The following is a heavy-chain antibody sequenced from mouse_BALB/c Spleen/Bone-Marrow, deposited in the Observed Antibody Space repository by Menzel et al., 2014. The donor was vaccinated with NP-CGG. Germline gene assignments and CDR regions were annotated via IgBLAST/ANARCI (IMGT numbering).Heavy chain of an antibody. CDR3: ARLGYYGYFVD. CDR1: GFDFRSYW. CDR2: INPESSTI. J-gene: IGHJ2*01. D-gene: IGHD2-3*01. Sequence: EVMLVESGGGLVQPGGSLKLSCAASGFDFRSYWMSWVRQAPGKGLEWIGEINPESSTINYTPSLKYKLIISRDNAKNTLYLQMSKVRSEDTALYYCARLGYYGYFVDWGQGTTLTVSS. V-gene: IGHV4-1*02.